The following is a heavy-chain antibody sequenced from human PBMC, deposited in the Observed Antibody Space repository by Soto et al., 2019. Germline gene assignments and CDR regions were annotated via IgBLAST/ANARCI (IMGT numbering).Heavy chain of an antibody. CDR1: GYTFTSYG. D-gene: IGHD3-16*01. J-gene: IGHJ6*02. V-gene: IGHV1-18*01. CDR2: ISAYNGNT. CDR3: ARVSYVFGPSQYYYYYYGMDV. Sequence: ASVKVSCKASGYTFTSYGISWVRQAPGQGLEWMGWISAYNGNTNYAQKLQGRVTMTTDTSTSTAYMELRSLRSDDTAVYYCARVSYVFGPSQYYYYYYGMDVWGQGTTVTVSS.